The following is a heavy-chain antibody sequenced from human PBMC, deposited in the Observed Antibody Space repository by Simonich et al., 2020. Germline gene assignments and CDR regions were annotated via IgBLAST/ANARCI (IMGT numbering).Heavy chain of an antibody. J-gene: IGHJ4*02. CDR2: ICSNDEK. CDR3: ARDYDILTGYYTFDY. D-gene: IGHD3-9*01. CDR1: GFSLTNARMG. V-gene: IGHV2-26*02. Sequence: QVTLKESGPVLVKPTETLKLTCTVSGFSLTNARMGVSWIRQPPGKALEWLAHICSNDEKSYSQSLKSRLTISKDTSKSQVVLTMTNMDPVDTATYYCARDYDILTGYYTFDYWGQGTLVTVSS.